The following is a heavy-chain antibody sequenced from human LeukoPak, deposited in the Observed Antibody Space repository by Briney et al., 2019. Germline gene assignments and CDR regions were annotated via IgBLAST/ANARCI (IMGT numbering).Heavy chain of an antibody. CDR3: ARMGIAVAGRYFDY. CDR2: ISSSSYI. Sequence: GGPLRLSCAASGFTFSSYSMNWVRQAPGKGLEWVSSISSSSYIYYADSVKGRFTISRDNAKNSLYLQMNSLRAEDTAVYYCARMGIAVAGRYFDYWGQGTLVTVSS. V-gene: IGHV3-21*01. CDR1: GFTFSSYS. J-gene: IGHJ4*02. D-gene: IGHD6-19*01.